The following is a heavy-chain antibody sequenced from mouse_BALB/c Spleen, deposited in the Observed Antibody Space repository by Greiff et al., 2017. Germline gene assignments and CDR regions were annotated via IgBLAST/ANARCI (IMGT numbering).Heavy chain of an antibody. CDR2: IRLKSNNYAT. CDR1: GFTFSNYW. CDR3: TRHYYGSSYDAMDY. V-gene: IGHV6-6*02. D-gene: IGHD1-1*01. Sequence: EVKVEESGGGLVQPGGSMKLSCVASGFTFSNYWMNWVRQSPEKGLEWVAEIRLKSNNYATHYAESVKGRFTISRDDSKSSVYLQMNNLRAEDTGIYYCTRHYYGSSYDAMDYWGQGTSVTVSS. J-gene: IGHJ4*01.